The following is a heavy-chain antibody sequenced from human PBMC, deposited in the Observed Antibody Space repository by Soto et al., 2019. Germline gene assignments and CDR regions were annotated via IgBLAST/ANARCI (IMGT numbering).Heavy chain of an antibody. J-gene: IGHJ6*02. D-gene: IGHD1-26*01. V-gene: IGHV3-30*18. CDR2: ISYDGTNK. CDR1: GLAFSSYG. CDR3: AKDRISSGYYQYYGMDV. Sequence: GGSLRLSCAASGLAFSSYGMNWVRQAPGKGLEWVAVISYDGTNKYYVDSVKGRFTISRDNSKNTLSLQMNSLRAEDTAVYYCAKDRISSGYYQYYGMDVWGQGTTVTVSS.